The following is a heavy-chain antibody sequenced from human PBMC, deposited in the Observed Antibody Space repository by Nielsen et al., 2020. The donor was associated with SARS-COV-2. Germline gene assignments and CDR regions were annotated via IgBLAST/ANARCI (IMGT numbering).Heavy chain of an antibody. Sequence: SETLSLTCTVSGYSISSGYYWGWIRQPPGKGLEWIGSIYHSGSTYYNPSLKSRVTISVDTSKNQFSLKLSSVTAAYTAVYYCARGQTGYSSGWYIGYWGQGTLVTVSS. J-gene: IGHJ4*02. D-gene: IGHD6-19*01. V-gene: IGHV4-38-2*02. CDR3: ARGQTGYSSGWYIGY. CDR2: IYHSGST. CDR1: GYSISSGYY.